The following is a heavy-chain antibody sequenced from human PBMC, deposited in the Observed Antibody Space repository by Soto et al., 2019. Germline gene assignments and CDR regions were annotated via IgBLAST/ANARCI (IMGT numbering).Heavy chain of an antibody. V-gene: IGHV3-48*03. Sequence: GGSLRLSCAASGFTLRNSEMNWVRQAPGKGLEWISKISGSNNNIYYADSVRGRFTISRDNAKNSLYLQMNSLRAEDTAIYYCASERLCGADCYFFDNWGQGTQVTVSS. CDR3: ASERLCGADCYFFDN. D-gene: IGHD2-21*02. CDR1: GFTLRNSE. CDR2: ISGSNNNI. J-gene: IGHJ4*02.